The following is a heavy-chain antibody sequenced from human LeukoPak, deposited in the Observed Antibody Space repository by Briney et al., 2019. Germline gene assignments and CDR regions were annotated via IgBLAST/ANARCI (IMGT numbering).Heavy chain of an antibody. V-gene: IGHV5-51*01. CDR2: IYPGDSDT. D-gene: IGHD2-2*01. J-gene: IGHJ3*02. CDR3: ARRPHIVVVPAASDAFDI. Sequence: GESLKISCKGSGYSFTSYWIGWVRQMPGKGLEWMGIIYPGDSDTRYSPSFQGQVTISADKSISTAYLQWSSLKASDTAMYYCARRPHIVVVPAASDAFDIWGQGTMVTVSS. CDR1: GYSFTSYW.